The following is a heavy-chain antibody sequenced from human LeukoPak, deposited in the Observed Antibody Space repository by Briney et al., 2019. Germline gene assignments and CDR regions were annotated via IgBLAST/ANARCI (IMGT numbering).Heavy chain of an antibody. J-gene: IGHJ6*03. CDR1: GGSISSYY. CDR3: ARAALGGSSHTLYYMDV. Sequence: PSETLSLTCTVSGGSISSYYWSWIRQPAGKGLEWIGRIYTSGSTNYNPSLKSRVTISVDTSKNQFSLKLSSVTAADTAVYHCARAALGGSSHTLYYMDVWGKGTSVTVSS. V-gene: IGHV4-4*07. CDR2: IYTSGST. D-gene: IGHD6-13*01.